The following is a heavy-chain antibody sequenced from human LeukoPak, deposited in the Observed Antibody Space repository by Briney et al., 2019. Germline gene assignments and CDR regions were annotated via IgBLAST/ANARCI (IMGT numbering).Heavy chain of an antibody. CDR1: GGSFSGYY. Sequence: SETLSLTCAVYGGSFSGYYWSWIRQPPGKGLEWIGEINHSGSTNYNPSLKSRVTISVDTSKSQFSLKLSSVTAADTAVYYCARAGYDYVWGSYREFDYWGQGTLVTVSS. V-gene: IGHV4-34*01. CDR2: INHSGST. J-gene: IGHJ4*02. CDR3: ARAGYDYVWGSYREFDY. D-gene: IGHD3-16*02.